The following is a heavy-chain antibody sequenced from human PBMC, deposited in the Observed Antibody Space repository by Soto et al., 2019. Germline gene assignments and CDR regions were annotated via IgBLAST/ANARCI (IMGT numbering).Heavy chain of an antibody. D-gene: IGHD6-19*01. CDR1: TFTFSNHY. V-gene: IGHV3-72*01. CDR2: IKNKANSYTT. CDR3: PRVRLGSRRSSHY. Sequence: PGRSLRLSCAPSTFTFSNHYMDCVRQAPGKGLDWVDRIKNKANSYTTEYAAPVKRRFIISRDDSKNSVLLQVNRLKSDHTAVYYCPRVRLGSRRSSHYWGQGILVTVSS. J-gene: IGHJ4*02.